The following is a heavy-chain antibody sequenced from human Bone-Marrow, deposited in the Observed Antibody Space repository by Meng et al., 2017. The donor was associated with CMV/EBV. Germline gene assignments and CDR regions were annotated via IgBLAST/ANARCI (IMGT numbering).Heavy chain of an antibody. CDR1: RFLFSGHD. Sequence: LSCVGSRFLFSGHDIHWVRQVTGKCLGWVSGIGTTGDPYYPGSVKGRFTISRENAKNSVYLQMNSLSAGDTGVYYCTRSGGSSLFDYWGQGTLVTVSS. V-gene: IGHV3-13*05. J-gene: IGHJ4*02. CDR2: IGTTGDP. D-gene: IGHD1-26*01. CDR3: TRSGGSSLFDY.